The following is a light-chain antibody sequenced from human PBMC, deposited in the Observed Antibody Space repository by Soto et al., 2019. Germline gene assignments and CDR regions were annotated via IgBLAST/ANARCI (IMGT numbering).Light chain of an antibody. CDR1: QSVSNNY. Sequence: EIVLTQSPGTLSLSPGDRATLSCRASQSVSNNYLAWYQQKPGQAPRLLIYGASNRATGIPDRFSGSGTGTDFTFTSTRLEPEDFAVYYCQHYGSSGTVCQGTKVEIK. J-gene: IGKJ1*01. V-gene: IGKV3-20*01. CDR3: QHYGSSGT. CDR2: GAS.